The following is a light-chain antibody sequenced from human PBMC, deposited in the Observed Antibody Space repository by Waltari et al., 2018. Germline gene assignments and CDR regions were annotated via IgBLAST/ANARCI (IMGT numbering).Light chain of an antibody. CDR1: SSDVGGSNY. J-gene: IGLJ3*02. Sequence: QSALTQPASVSGSPGQSITISCTGTSSDVGGSNYVSWYQQHPGKAPKLMIYDVSNRPSGVSYRFSGSKSGNTASLTISGLQAEDEADYYCSSYTSSSTSVFGGGTKLTVL. CDR3: SSYTSSSTSV. CDR2: DVS. V-gene: IGLV2-14*03.